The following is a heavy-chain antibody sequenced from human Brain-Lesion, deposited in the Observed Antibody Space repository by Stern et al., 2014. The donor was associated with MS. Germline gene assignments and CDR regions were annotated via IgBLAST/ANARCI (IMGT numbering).Heavy chain of an antibody. CDR1: GFTFRNYA. CDR3: AKPPDYYGSGTYFHFDC. Sequence: MQLVQSGGGLVQPGGSLRLSCAGSGFTFRNYAMSWVRQAPGEGLEWVSGIGGSDGSTYYADSVKGRFTISRDNSKNTLYLQMNSLRAEDTAVYYCAKPPDYYGSGTYFHFDCWGQGTLVTVSS. CDR2: IGGSDGST. D-gene: IGHD3-10*01. J-gene: IGHJ4*02. V-gene: IGHV3-23*04.